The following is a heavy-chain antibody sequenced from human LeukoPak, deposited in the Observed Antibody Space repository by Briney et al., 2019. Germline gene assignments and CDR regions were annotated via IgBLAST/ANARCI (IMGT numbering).Heavy chain of an antibody. CDR3: ARGGHGNSFGFVNY. Sequence: PGGSLRLSCAASGFTFSSYGMNWVRRAPGKGLEWISYMNSDSSTIYHADSVRGRFTISRDNAKNSLFLQMNSLRDEDTAVYYCARGGHGNSFGFVNYWGQGTLVTVSS. CDR2: MNSDSSTI. V-gene: IGHV3-48*02. D-gene: IGHD3-10*01. CDR1: GFTFSSYG. J-gene: IGHJ4*02.